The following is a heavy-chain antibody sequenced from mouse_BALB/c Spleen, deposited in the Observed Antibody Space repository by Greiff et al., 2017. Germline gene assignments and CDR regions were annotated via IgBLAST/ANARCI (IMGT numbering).Heavy chain of an antibody. J-gene: IGHJ3*01. Sequence: EVKLEESGGGLVQPGGSLKLSCAASGFTFSSYGMSWVRQTPDKRLELVATINSNGGSTYYPDSVKGRFTISRDNAKNTLYLQMSSLKSEDTAMYYCARDLGITTVVVPFADWGQGTLVTVSA. CDR1: GFTFSSYG. CDR2: INSNGGST. CDR3: ARDLGITTVVVPFAD. V-gene: IGHV5-6-3*01. D-gene: IGHD1-1*01.